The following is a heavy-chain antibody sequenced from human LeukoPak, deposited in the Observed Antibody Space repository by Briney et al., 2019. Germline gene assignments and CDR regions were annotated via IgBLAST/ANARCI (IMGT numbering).Heavy chain of an antibody. CDR1: GYTFSSYA. V-gene: IGHV3-30*07. CDR2: ISYDGSNL. D-gene: IGHD6-13*01. J-gene: IGHJ4*02. Sequence: PGGSLRLSCESSGYTFSSYAMHWVRQAPGKGLEWVAVISYDGSNLNYADSVKGRFTISRDNSKNTLYLQMDSLRAEDTAVYYRAKDSAAVGGPTTDWGQGTLVTVSS. CDR3: AKDSAAVGGPTTD.